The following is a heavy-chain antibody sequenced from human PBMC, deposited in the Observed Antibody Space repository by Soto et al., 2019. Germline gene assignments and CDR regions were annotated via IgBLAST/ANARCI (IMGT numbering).Heavy chain of an antibody. J-gene: IGHJ4*02. Sequence: EVQLLESGGGLVQPGGSLRLSCAASGFTFSSYAMSWVRQAPGKGLEWVSAVSGSGGSTYYADSVKGRFTISRDNSRNTRYLPMNSLRAEDTAVYYCAFKRRYCTNGVCYPPLGYFDYWGQGTLVTVAS. CDR2: VSGSGGST. D-gene: IGHD2-8*01. CDR3: AFKRRYCTNGVCYPPLGYFDY. CDR1: GFTFSSYA. V-gene: IGHV3-23*01.